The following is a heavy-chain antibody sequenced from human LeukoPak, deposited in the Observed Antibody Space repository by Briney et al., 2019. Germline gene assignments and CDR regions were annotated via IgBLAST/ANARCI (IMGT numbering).Heavy chain of an antibody. CDR2: ISWNSGSI. V-gene: IGHV3-9*01. CDR1: GFTFDDYA. J-gene: IGHJ4*02. CDR3: AKTNLRFLNWLLYFDY. Sequence: PGGSLRLSCAASGFTFDDYAMHWVRQAPGKGLEWVSGISWNSGSIGYADSVKGRFTISRDNAKNFLYLQMNSLRAEDTALYYCAKTNLRFLNWLLYFDYWGQGTLVTVSS. D-gene: IGHD3-3*01.